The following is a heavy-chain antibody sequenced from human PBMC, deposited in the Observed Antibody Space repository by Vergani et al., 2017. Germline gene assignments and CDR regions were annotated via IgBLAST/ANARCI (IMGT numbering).Heavy chain of an antibody. CDR1: GFTFSSYG. CDR3: ARVWRDIVVVPAAIRAYYYYYMDV. CDR2: IWYDGSNK. V-gene: IGHV3-33*01. Sequence: QVQLVESGGGVVQPGRSLRLSCAASGFTFSSYGMHWVRQAPGKGLEWVAVIWYDGSNKYYADSVKGRFTISRDNSKNTLYLQMNSLRAEDTAVYYCARVWRDIVVVPAAIRAYYYYYMDVWGKGTTVTVSS. D-gene: IGHD2-2*02. J-gene: IGHJ6*03.